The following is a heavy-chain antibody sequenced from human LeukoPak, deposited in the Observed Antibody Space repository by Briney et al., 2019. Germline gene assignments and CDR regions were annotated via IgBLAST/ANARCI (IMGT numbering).Heavy chain of an antibody. CDR1: GFTFSSYG. Sequence: GGSLRLSCAASGFTFSSYGMSWVRQAPGKGLEWVSAISGSGGSTYYADSVKGRFTISRDNSKNALYLQMNSLRAEDTAVYYCAKDLSSRDYVWGSYRPDFDYWGQGTLVTVSS. D-gene: IGHD3-16*02. V-gene: IGHV3-23*01. CDR3: AKDLSSRDYVWGSYRPDFDY. CDR2: ISGSGGST. J-gene: IGHJ4*02.